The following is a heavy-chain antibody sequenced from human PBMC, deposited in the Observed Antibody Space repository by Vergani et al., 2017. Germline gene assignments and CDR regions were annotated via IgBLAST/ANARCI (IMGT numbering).Heavy chain of an antibody. CDR3: AKDSQVVQLLLYPNFDY. CDR1: GFTFSSYA. D-gene: IGHD2-2*02. Sequence: EVQLLESGGGLVQPGGSLRLSCAASGFTFSSYAMSWVRQAPGKGLEGVSAISGSGGSTYYADSVKGRFTISRDNSKNTLYLQMNSLRAEDTAVYYWAKDSQVVQLLLYPNFDYWGQGTLVTVSS. CDR2: ISGSGGST. J-gene: IGHJ4*02. V-gene: IGHV3-23*01.